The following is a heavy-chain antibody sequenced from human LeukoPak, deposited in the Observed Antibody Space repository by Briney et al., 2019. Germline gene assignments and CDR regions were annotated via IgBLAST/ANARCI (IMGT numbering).Heavy chain of an antibody. V-gene: IGHV1-69*13. J-gene: IGHJ4*02. Sequence: EASVTVSFKASGGTFSIYAISWVRQAPGQGLEWMGGIIPIFGTANYAQKFQGRVTITADESTSTAYMELSSLRSEDTAVYYCARQWLRFNYFDYWGQGTLVTVSS. CDR2: IIPIFGTA. D-gene: IGHD5-12*01. CDR1: GGTFSIYA. CDR3: ARQWLRFNYFDY.